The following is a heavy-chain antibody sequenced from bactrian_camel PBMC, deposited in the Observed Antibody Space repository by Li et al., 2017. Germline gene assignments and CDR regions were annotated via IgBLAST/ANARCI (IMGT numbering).Heavy chain of an antibody. Sequence: QLVESGGGSVQAGESLRLSCTNTGYVHTGVCMGWFRQAPGKGREGVAEIYVGSGRTYYADSVKGRFTISQDGAQNTVVLQMNSLKPEDTATYFCTALKLDGPGTCWDRQRDYENNYWGQGTQVTVS. CDR2: IYVGSGRT. CDR3: TALKLDGPGTCWDRQRDYENNY. D-gene: IGHD3*01. CDR1: GYVHTGVC. J-gene: IGHJ4*01. V-gene: IGHV3S25*01.